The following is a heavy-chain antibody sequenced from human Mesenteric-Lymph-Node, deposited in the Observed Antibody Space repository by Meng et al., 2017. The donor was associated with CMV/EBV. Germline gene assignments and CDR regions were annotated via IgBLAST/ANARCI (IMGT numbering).Heavy chain of an antibody. V-gene: IGHV4-34*01. J-gene: IGHJ5*02. Sequence: GYYCSCIRQHPGKGLEWIREINHSGSNNDNPSLKSRVTISVDTSKNQFSLKLSSVTAADTAVYYCARDNPRYCSSTSCYTGNWFDPWGQGTLVTVSS. CDR1: GYY. CDR3: ARDNPRYCSSTSCYTGNWFDP. CDR2: INHSGSN. D-gene: IGHD2-2*02.